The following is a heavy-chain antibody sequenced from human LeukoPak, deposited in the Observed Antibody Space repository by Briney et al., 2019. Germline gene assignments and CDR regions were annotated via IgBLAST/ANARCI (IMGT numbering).Heavy chain of an antibody. CDR1: GFTFSSYS. Sequence: NPGGSLKLSCAASGFTFSSYSMNWVRQAPGKGLEWVSSISSSNSYIYNADSVKGRFTISRDNAKNSLYLQMNSLRAEDTAVYYCARGQGLLVVAGRFGYWGQGTLVTVSS. V-gene: IGHV3-21*01. CDR3: ARGQGLLVVAGRFGY. J-gene: IGHJ4*02. CDR2: ISSSNSYI. D-gene: IGHD6-19*01.